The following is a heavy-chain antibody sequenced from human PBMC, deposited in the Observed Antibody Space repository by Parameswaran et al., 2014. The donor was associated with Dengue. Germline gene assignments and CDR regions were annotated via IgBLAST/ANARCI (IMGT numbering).Heavy chain of an antibody. D-gene: IGHD4/OR15-4a*01. CDR2: IDSSDSST. J-gene: IGHJ3*01. V-gene: IGHV5-10-1*01. Sequence: VRQAPGKGLEWMGRIDSSDSSTDYSPSFQGHVTISTDESINTAYLQWSSLQASDTAKYFCAGATGSNAFDLWGQGTVVTVSS. CDR3: AGATGSNAFDL.